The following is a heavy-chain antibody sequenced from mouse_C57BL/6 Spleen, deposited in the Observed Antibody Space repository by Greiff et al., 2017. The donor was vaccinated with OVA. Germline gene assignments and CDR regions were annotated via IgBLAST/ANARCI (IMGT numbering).Heavy chain of an antibody. J-gene: IGHJ3*01. CDR1: GYTFTDYY. CDR2: IFPGSGST. CDR3: ARWGDYDGVAY. V-gene: IGHV1-75*01. Sequence: VKLMESGPELVKPGASVKISCKASGYTFTDYYINWVKQRPGQGLEWIGWIFPGSGSTYYNEKFKGKATLTVDKSSSTAYMLLSSLTSEDSAVYFCARWGDYDGVAYWGQGTLVTVSA. D-gene: IGHD2-4*01.